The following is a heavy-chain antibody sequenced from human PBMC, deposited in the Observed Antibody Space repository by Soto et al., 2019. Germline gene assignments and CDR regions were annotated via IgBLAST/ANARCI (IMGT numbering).Heavy chain of an antibody. V-gene: IGHV4-39*01. CDR2: GYYSVSA. D-gene: IGHD3-16*01. CDR3: ARHGRVSIGVDWFDP. J-gene: IGHJ5*02. Sequence: SETLSLTCSVTGGSIGSSLYYWAWIRQPPGQGLEWIGSGYYSVSAYSNPSLKSRVTISVDLSKNQLSLRLSSLTAADTAVYYCARHGRVSIGVDWFDPWGPGTFVTVSA. CDR1: GGSIGSSLYY.